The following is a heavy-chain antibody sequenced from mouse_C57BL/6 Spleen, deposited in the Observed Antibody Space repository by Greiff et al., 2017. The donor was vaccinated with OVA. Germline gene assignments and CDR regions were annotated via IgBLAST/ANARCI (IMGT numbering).Heavy chain of an antibody. J-gene: IGHJ4*01. D-gene: IGHD2-4*01. Sequence: EVKLMESGPGLVKPSQSLSLTCSVTGYSITSGYYWNWIRQFPGNKLEWMGYISYDGSNNYNPSLKNRISITRDTSKNQFFLKLNSVTTEDTATYYWAREGRYYDYDDNAMDYWGQGTSVTVSS. V-gene: IGHV3-6*01. CDR1: GYSITSGYY. CDR2: ISYDGSN. CDR3: AREGRYYDYDDNAMDY.